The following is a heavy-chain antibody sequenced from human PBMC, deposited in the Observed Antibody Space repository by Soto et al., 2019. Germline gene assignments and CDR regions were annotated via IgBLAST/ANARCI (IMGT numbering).Heavy chain of an antibody. D-gene: IGHD2-15*01. CDR2: INSDGSGT. J-gene: IGHJ6*04. V-gene: IGHV3-74*01. CDR1: GFDFSNSW. Sequence: EVQLVESGGGLVQPGGSLRLSCAASGFDFSNSWIHWVRQGPGKGLVWVSHINSDGSGTTYADSVKGRFTISRDNAKNTVYLQMNSLRAEDTAVYYCAKDTAYAMDVWGKATTVPVSS. CDR3: AKDTAYAMDV.